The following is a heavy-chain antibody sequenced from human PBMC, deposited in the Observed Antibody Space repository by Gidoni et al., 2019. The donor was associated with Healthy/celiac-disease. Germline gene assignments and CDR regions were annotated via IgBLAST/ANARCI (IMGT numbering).Heavy chain of an antibody. J-gene: IGHJ4*02. V-gene: IGHV3-30*18. CDR1: GFPFSSYG. CDR3: AKDHYYDSSGYGFDY. Sequence: QVQLVESGGGVVQPGRSLRLSCAASGFPFSSYGMHWVRQAPGKGLEWVAVISYDGSNKYYADSVKGRFTISRDNSKNTLYLQMNSLRAEDTAVYYCAKDHYYDSSGYGFDYWGQGTLVTVSS. CDR2: ISYDGSNK. D-gene: IGHD3-22*01.